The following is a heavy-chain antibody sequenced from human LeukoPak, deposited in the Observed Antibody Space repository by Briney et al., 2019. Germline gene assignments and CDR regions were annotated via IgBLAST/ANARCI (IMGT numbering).Heavy chain of an antibody. CDR2: IGGRGVRT. D-gene: IGHD3-22*01. J-gene: IGHJ6*03. CDR1: DFTFSSYS. Sequence: GGSLRLSCEASDFTFSSYSMTWIRQAPGTGLEWVSGIGGRGVRTYYADAVKGRFTISRDDSKDTLYLQMHSLKTEDTAVYYCARVYGTDSGYYPYSDSMDVWGKGTTVIVSS. CDR3: ARVYGTDSGYYPYSDSMDV. V-gene: IGHV3-23*01.